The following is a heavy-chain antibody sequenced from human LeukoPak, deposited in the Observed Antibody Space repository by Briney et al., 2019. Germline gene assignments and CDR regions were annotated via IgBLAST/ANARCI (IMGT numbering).Heavy chain of an antibody. CDR3: ARDGRGYVDYFDY. V-gene: IGHV4-59*01. CDR1: GGYISGYY. CDR2: IHYRGRT. Sequence: PSETLSLTCTVSGGYISGYYWSWIRQSPGKGLEWIGYIHYRGRTEYNPSLKSRAIISVDTSENQISLNLTSVIAADTAVYYCARDGRGYVDYFDYWGQGTLVTVSS. J-gene: IGHJ4*02. D-gene: IGHD2-15*01.